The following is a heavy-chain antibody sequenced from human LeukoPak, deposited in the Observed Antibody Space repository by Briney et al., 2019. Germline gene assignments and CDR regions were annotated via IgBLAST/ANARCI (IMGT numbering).Heavy chain of an antibody. J-gene: IGHJ5*02. Sequence: SVKVSCKASGGTFSSYTISWVRQAPGQGLEWMGRIIPILGIANYAQKFQGRVTITADKSTSTAYMELSSLRSEDTAVYYCARDSYEGYCSSTSCPKAWFDPWGQGTLVTVSS. CDR1: GGTFSSYT. V-gene: IGHV1-69*04. CDR3: ARDSYEGYCSSTSCPKAWFDP. CDR2: IIPILGIA. D-gene: IGHD2-2*01.